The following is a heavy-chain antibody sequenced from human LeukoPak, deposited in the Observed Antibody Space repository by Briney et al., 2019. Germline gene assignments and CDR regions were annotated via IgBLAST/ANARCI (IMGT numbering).Heavy chain of an antibody. CDR2: ISYDGSDK. D-gene: IGHD6-19*01. J-gene: IGHJ4*02. Sequence: GRSLRLSCAASGFTFSNYAMHWVRQAPGKGLEWVAVISYDGSDKYYADSVKGRFTISRDNSKNTLYLQMNSLRPEDTAVYYCARDWGRRYGSGWYGDFDYWGQGTLVTVSS. CDR1: GFTFSNYA. CDR3: ARDWGRRYGSGWYGDFDY. V-gene: IGHV3-30-3*01.